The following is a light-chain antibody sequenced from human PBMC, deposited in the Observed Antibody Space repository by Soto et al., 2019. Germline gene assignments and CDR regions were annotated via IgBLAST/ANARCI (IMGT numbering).Light chain of an antibody. V-gene: IGLV2-14*03. CDR1: SSDVGGYNY. CDR3: SSYKSSSTLFV. Sequence: QSVLAQSASVSGSPGQSITISCTGTSSDVGGYNYVSWYQQHPGKAPKLMIYDVSARPSGVSNRFSGSKSGNTASLTISGLQAEDEADYYCSSYKSSSTLFVFGTGTKVTVL. J-gene: IGLJ1*01. CDR2: DVS.